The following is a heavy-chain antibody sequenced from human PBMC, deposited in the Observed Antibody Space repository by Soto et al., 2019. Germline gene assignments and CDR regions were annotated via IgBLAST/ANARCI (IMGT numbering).Heavy chain of an antibody. V-gene: IGHV3-23*01. J-gene: IGHJ3*02. CDR3: AKDLPNYDFWSGYYPIPLDAFDI. CDR2: ISGSGGST. CDR1: GFTFSSYA. Sequence: PGGSLRLSCAASGFTFSSYAMSWVRQAPGKGLEWVSAISGSGGSTYYADSVKGRFTISRDNSKNTLYLQMNSLRAEDTAVYYCAKDLPNYDFWSGYYPIPLDAFDIWGQGTMVTVSS. D-gene: IGHD3-3*01.